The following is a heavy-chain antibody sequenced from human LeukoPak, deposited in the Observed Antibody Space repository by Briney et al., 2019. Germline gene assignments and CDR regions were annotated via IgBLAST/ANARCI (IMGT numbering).Heavy chain of an antibody. V-gene: IGHV4-59*01. Sequence: PSETLSLACTVTGGSISNYYWSWIRQPPGKGLEWIGYIYTSGSTNYNPSLKSRVTISVDTSKNQFSLKLSSVTAADTAVYYCARGLRWYYFDYWGQGTLVTVSS. CDR3: ARGLRWYYFDY. J-gene: IGHJ4*02. CDR1: GGSISNYY. D-gene: IGHD4-23*01. CDR2: IYTSGST.